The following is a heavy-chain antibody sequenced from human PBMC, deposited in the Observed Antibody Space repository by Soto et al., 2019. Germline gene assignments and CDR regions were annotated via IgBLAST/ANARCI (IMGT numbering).Heavy chain of an antibody. CDR1: GGSISSDSYY. CDR3: ARPPGHYGDYWYFDL. J-gene: IGHJ2*01. CDR2: ISYSGST. D-gene: IGHD4-17*01. Sequence: PSETLSLTCPVSGGSISSDSYYWGWIRQSPEKGLEWIASISYSGSTYYNPSLKSRVTISVDTSKNQFSLKLSSVTAADTAVYYCARPPGHYGDYWYFDLLGRGTLVTVSS. V-gene: IGHV4-39*01.